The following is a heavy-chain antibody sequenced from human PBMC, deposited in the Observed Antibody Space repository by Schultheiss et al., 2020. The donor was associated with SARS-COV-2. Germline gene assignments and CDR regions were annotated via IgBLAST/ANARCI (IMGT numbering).Heavy chain of an antibody. J-gene: IGHJ4*02. Sequence: GGSLRLSCAASGFTFSSYNMHWVRQAPGKGLEFVASIRSSGRDIYYADSMQGRFTISRDGAKNSLYLEMNSLRGDDTAVYYCARDSPYCSSTSCYIDYWGQGTLVTVSS. CDR1: GFTFSSYN. CDR3: ARDSPYCSSTSCYIDY. D-gene: IGHD2-2*02. V-gene: IGHV3-21*01. CDR2: IRSSGRDI.